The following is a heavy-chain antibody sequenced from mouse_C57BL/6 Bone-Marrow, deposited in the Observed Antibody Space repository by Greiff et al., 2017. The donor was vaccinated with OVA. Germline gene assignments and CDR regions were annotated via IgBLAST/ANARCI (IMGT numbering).Heavy chain of an antibody. CDR1: FFPFPPSS. CDR3: ARSGRGSSFYFDY. J-gene: IGHJ2*01. D-gene: IGHD1-1*01. V-gene: IGHV1-7*01. CDR2: INPSSGDT. Sequence: QVHVKQSGAELAPPGASFPLSFPSSFFPFPPSSLHWVQQRPGQGLEWIGYINPSSGDTKYNQKFKDKATLTADKSSSTAYMQLSSLTDEDSADYYGARSGRGSSFYFDYWGQGTTLTVSS.